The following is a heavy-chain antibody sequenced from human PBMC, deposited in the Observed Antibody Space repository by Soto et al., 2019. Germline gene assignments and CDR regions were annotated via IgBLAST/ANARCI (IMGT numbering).Heavy chain of an antibody. CDR3: ARDLGGSGNPPHHVGYYYYYYGMDV. V-gene: IGHV3-30-3*01. J-gene: IGHJ6*02. D-gene: IGHD3-10*01. Sequence: QVQLVESGGGVVQPGRSLRLSCAASGFTFSSYAMHWVRQAPGKGLEWVAVISYDGSNKYYADSVKGRFTISRDNSKNTLYLQMNRLRAEDTAVYYCARDLGGSGNPPHHVGYYYYYYGMDVWGQGTTVTVSS. CDR2: ISYDGSNK. CDR1: GFTFSSYA.